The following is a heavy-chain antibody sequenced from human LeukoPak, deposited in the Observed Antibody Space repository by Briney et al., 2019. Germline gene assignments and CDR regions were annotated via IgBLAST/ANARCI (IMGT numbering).Heavy chain of an antibody. CDR1: GGSISSYY. Sequence: PSETLSLTCTVSGGSISSYYWSWIRQPPGKGLEWIGYIYYSGSTNYNPSLKSRVTISVDTSKNQFSLKLSSVTAADTAVYYCARIDYGGNSGGGYWGQGTLVTVSS. V-gene: IGHV4-59*12. CDR2: IYYSGST. D-gene: IGHD4-23*01. CDR3: ARIDYGGNSGGGY. J-gene: IGHJ4*02.